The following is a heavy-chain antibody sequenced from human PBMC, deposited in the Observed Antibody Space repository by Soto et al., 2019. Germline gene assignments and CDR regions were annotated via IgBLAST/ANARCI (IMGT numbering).Heavy chain of an antibody. V-gene: IGHV4-4*02. J-gene: IGHJ4*02. D-gene: IGHD3-22*01. CDR3: ARVRYDRSGFDH. CDR2: ISHSGIT. CDR1: GDSISRSHW. Sequence: QVQLQESGPGLVRPSGALSVTCAVSGDSISRSHWWSWVRQSPGKGLEWIGEISHSGITNYNPSLTSRVTISGDKSKNQLSLKLTSVTAADTAVYDCARVRYDRSGFDHCGQGTLVSVAS.